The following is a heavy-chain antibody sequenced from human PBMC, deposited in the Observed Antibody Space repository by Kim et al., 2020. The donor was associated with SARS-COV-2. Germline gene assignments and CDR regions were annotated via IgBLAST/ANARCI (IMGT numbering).Heavy chain of an antibody. D-gene: IGHD3-22*01. J-gene: IGHJ3*02. CDR3: AAEDRITMIVGAFDI. Sequence: SVKVSCKASGFTFTSSAMQWVRQARGQRLEWIGWIVVGSGNTNYAQKFQERVTITRDMSTSTAYMELSSLRSEDTAVYYCAAEDRITMIVGAFDIWGQGTMVTFSS. CDR1: GFTFTSSA. V-gene: IGHV1-58*02. CDR2: IVVGSGNT.